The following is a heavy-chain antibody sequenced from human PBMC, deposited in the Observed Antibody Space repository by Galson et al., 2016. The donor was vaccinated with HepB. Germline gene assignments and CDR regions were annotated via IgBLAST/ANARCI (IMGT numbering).Heavy chain of an antibody. CDR3: AASKYYYDSSGLHY. J-gene: IGHJ4*02. CDR1: GVSINSTIHY. CDR2: IYSGGST. Sequence: SETLSLTCTVSGVSINSTIHYWVWVRQPPGKGLEWIGTIYSGGSTHYGPSLKSRVTISADASRNQVSVKLSSVTAADTAVYYCAASKYYYDSSGLHYWGQGSLVTVSS. V-gene: IGHV4-39*01. D-gene: IGHD3-22*01.